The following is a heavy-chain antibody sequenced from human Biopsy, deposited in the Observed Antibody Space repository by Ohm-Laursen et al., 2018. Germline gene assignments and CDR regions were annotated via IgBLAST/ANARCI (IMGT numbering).Heavy chain of an antibody. CDR3: ARELGNGMDV. J-gene: IGHJ6*02. CDR2: ITNTGRTV. CDR1: GFTFKNYN. V-gene: IGHV3-11*01. Sequence: SLRLSCAASGFTFKNYNMNWIRQAPGKGLEWVSFITNTGRTVYADSVKGRFTISRDNADNSLHLQMKSLRAEDTAVYYCARELGNGMDVWGQGTPVTVSS.